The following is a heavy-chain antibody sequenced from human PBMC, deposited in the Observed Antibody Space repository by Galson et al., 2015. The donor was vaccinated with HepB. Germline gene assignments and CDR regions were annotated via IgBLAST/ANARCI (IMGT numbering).Heavy chain of an antibody. J-gene: IGHJ4*02. CDR3: ARAPFITMVRGDYYYFDY. D-gene: IGHD3-10*01. CDR1: GGTFSSYA. Sequence: SVKVSCKASGGTFSSYAISWVRQAPGQGLEWMGGIFPIFGTANYAQKFQGRVTITADESTSTAYMELSSLRSEDTAVYYCARAPFITMVRGDYYYFDYWGQGTLVTVSS. V-gene: IGHV1-69*13. CDR2: IFPIFGTA.